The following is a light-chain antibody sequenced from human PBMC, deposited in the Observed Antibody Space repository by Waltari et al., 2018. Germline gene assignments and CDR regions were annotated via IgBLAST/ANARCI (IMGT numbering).Light chain of an antibody. Sequence: EIVMTQSTATLSVSPGERVTLSCRASQSVNNKLAWYQQKPGQAPRLLIYYASTRATGIPTSFSGSGSGTEFTITISSLQSEDFAVYYCQQYSDWPLTFGGGTKVEIK. CDR3: QQYSDWPLT. CDR1: QSVNNK. V-gene: IGKV3-15*01. J-gene: IGKJ4*01. CDR2: YAS.